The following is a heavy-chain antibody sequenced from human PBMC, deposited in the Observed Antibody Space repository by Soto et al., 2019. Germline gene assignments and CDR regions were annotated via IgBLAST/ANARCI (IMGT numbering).Heavy chain of an antibody. V-gene: IGHV1-8*01. D-gene: IGHD6-13*01. CDR3: ARERTSSWRFDY. Sequence: QVQLVQSGAEVKKPGASVKVSCKASGYTFTIYDINWVRQATGQGLEWMGWMNPNSGNTGYAQKFQGRVTMTRNTSISTAYMELSTLRSEDTAVYYCARERTSSWRFDYWGQGTLVTVSS. CDR1: GYTFTIYD. J-gene: IGHJ4*02. CDR2: MNPNSGNT.